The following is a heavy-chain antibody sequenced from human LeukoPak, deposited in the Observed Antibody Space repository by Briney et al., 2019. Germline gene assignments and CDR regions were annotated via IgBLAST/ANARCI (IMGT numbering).Heavy chain of an antibody. CDR2: ISSDGGRS. V-gene: IGHV3-64D*09. CDR3: VKITSVTGGDC. Sequence: PGGSLRLSCSRSGFTFSAYAMYWVRQAPGKGLEYVSGISSDGGRSFYADSVKGRFTISRDNSKNTLYLQMSSLRAEDTAIYYCVKITSVTGGDCWGQGTLVTVSS. J-gene: IGHJ4*02. D-gene: IGHD1-1*01. CDR1: GFTFSAYA.